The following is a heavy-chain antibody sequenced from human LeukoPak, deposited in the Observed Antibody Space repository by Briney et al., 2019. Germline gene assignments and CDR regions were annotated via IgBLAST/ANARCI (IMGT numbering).Heavy chain of an antibody. CDR1: GGSISSYY. CDR3: ARHGSYYYGSGSKKNWFDP. D-gene: IGHD3-10*01. J-gene: IGHJ5*02. CDR2: IYTSGST. V-gene: IGHV4-4*09. Sequence: SETLSLTCTVSGGSISSYYWSWIRQPPGKGLEWIGYIYTSGSTNYNPPLKSRVTISVDTSKNQFSLKLSSVTAADTAVYYCARHGSYYYGSGSKKNWFDPWGQGTLVTVSS.